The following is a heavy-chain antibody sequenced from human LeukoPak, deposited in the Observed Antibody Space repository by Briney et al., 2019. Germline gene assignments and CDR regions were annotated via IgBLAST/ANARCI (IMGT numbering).Heavy chain of an antibody. V-gene: IGHV3-23*01. CDR3: AKDQVPSGVVVTTSDY. CDR2: ISGTGSNT. J-gene: IGHJ4*02. CDR1: GFTFSTYA. Sequence: GGSLRLSCAASGFTFSTYAMSWVRQAPGKGLEWVSGISGTGSNTFYADSVKGRFTISRDNPKNTLYLQMNSLRAEDTAVYYCAKDQVPSGVVVTTSDYWGLGTLVTVSS. D-gene: IGHD5-12*01.